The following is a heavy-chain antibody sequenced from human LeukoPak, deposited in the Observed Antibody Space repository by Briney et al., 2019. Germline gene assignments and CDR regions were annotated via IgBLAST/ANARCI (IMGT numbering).Heavy chain of an antibody. CDR1: GYTFTSYA. Sequence: SVKVSCKASGYTFTSYAISWVRQAPGQGLEWMGGIITIFGTAKYAQKFQGRVTITADESTSTAYMELSSLRSEDTAVYYCAREGGDYYDSSGYYRGLLDYWGQGTLVTVSS. CDR3: AREGGDYYDSSGYYRGLLDY. J-gene: IGHJ4*02. CDR2: IITIFGTA. V-gene: IGHV1-69*13. D-gene: IGHD3-22*01.